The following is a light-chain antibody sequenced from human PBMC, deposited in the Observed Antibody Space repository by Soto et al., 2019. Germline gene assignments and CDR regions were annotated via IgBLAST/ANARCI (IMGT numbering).Light chain of an antibody. CDR3: QQYDRFPYT. Sequence: DIQITQSPSNVSASVREKVTITFRARQDLWYLLAWYQQKPGQAPKLLIHKASTLESGVPSRFSGSGSGTEFTLTISSLQPDDFATFYCQQYDRFPYTFGQGTKLEIK. V-gene: IGKV1-5*03. J-gene: IGKJ2*01. CDR2: KAS. CDR1: QDLWYL.